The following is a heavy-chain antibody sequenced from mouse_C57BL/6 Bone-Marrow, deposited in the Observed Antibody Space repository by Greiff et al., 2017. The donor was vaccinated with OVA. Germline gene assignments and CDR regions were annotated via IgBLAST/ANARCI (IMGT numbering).Heavy chain of an antibody. V-gene: IGHV14-4*01. CDR2: IDPENGDT. CDR1: GFNIKDDY. Sequence: VQLKQSGAELVRPGASVKLSCTASGFNIKDDYMHWVKQRPEQGLEWIGWIDPENGDTEYASKFQGKATITSDTSSNTACLQLSSLTSEDTAVYYCTTRRAYCGQGTLVTVSA. CDR3: TTRRAY. J-gene: IGHJ3*01.